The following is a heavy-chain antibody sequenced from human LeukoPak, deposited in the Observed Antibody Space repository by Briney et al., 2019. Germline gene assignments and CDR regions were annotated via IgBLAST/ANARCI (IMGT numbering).Heavy chain of an antibody. CDR3: ARVYGHLHYFDY. J-gene: IGHJ4*02. CDR2: IYYSGST. Sequence: TSETLSLTCTVSGGSISSSSYYWGWIRQPPGKGLEWIGSIYYSGSTYYNPSLKSRVTISVDTSKNQFSLKLSSVTAADTAVYYCARVYGHLHYFDYWGQGTLVTVSS. V-gene: IGHV4-39*07. CDR1: GGSISSSSYY. D-gene: IGHD2-8*01.